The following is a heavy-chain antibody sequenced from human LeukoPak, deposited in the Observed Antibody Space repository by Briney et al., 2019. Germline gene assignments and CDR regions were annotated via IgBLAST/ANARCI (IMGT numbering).Heavy chain of an antibody. CDR3: ASGSDIVVVPAPSY. Sequence: GALRLSCGSSGFTFRRYSLELVRPAPGEGLGLVLSISSSSSYIYYADSVKGRFTISRDNAKNSLYLQMNSLRAEDTAVYYCASGSDIVVVPAPSYWGQGTLVTVSS. V-gene: IGHV3-21*01. CDR1: GFTFRRYS. J-gene: IGHJ4*02. CDR2: ISSSSSYI. D-gene: IGHD2-2*01.